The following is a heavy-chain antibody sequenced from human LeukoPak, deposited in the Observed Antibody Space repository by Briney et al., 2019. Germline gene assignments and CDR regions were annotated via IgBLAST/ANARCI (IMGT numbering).Heavy chain of an antibody. CDR2: IYYSGST. CDR3: ARGLDYYDSSGYYYNFDY. CDR1: GGSISSYY. V-gene: IGHV4-59*08. J-gene: IGHJ4*02. D-gene: IGHD3-22*01. Sequence: SETLSLTCTVSGGSISSYYWSWIRQPPGKGLEWIGYIYYSGSTNYNPSLKSRVTISVDTSKNQFSLKLSSVTAADTAVYYCARGLDYYDSSGYYYNFDYWGQGTLVTVSS.